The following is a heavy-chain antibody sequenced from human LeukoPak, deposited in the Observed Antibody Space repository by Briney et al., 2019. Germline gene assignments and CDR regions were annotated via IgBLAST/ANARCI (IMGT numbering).Heavy chain of an antibody. CDR2: INSDGSTT. D-gene: IGHD3-22*01. CDR3: ARVMYYYHSSGSIAVYYFDY. Sequence: PGGSLRLSCAASGFTFSSHWMHWVRQAPRKGMVWVSRINSDGSTTSYADSVKGRFTISRDNAKNTLYLQMNSLRAEDTAVYYCARVMYYYHSSGSIAVYYFDYWGQGTLVTVSS. J-gene: IGHJ4*02. V-gene: IGHV3-74*01. CDR1: GFTFSSHW.